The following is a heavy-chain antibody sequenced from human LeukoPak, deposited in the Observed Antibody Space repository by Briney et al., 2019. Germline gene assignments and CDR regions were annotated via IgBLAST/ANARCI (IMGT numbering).Heavy chain of an antibody. CDR2: IKQDGSEK. V-gene: IGHV3-7*01. CDR3: ARVAAVAGTVIDY. Sequence: PGGSLRLSCAASGFIFSNYWMSWVRQAPGKGLEWVAIIKQDGSEKYYVDSVKGRFTISRDNAKNSLYLQMNSLRAEETAVYYCARVAAVAGTVIDYWGQGTLVTVSS. J-gene: IGHJ4*02. D-gene: IGHD6-19*01. CDR1: GFIFSNYW.